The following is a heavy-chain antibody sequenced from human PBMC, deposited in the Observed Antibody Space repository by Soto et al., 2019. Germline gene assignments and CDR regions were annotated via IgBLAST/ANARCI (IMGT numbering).Heavy chain of an antibody. CDR2: IYYSGST. V-gene: IGHV4-31*03. CDR1: GGSISSGGYY. Sequence: SETLSLTCTVSGGSISSGGYYWSWIRQHPGKGLEWIGYIYYSGSTYYNPSLKSRVTISVDTSKNQFSLKLSSVTAADTAVYYCARDPYRSTYYGSGSYYFGAFDIWGQGTMVTVSS. CDR3: ARDPYRSTYYGSGSYYFGAFDI. D-gene: IGHD3-10*01. J-gene: IGHJ3*02.